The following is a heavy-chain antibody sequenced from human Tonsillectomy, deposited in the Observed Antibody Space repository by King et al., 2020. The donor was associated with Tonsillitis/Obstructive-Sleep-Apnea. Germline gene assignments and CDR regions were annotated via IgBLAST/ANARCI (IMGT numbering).Heavy chain of an antibody. Sequence: VQLVESGAEVKKPGESLKISCKGSVYSFTSYWIGWVRQMPGKGLEWMGIIYPGDSDTRYSPSFQGQVTISADKSISTAYLPWSSLKASDTAMYYCARRSYCGGDCQYYFDYWGQGTLVTVSS. CDR3: ARRSYCGGDCQYYFDY. V-gene: IGHV5-51*01. J-gene: IGHJ4*02. D-gene: IGHD2-21*01. CDR1: VYSFTSYW. CDR2: IYPGDSDT.